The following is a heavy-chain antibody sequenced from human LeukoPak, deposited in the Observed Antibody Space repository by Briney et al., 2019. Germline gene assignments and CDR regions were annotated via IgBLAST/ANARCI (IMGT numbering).Heavy chain of an antibody. CDR2: IKQDGSEK. CDR3: ARDVEMATINDAFDI. D-gene: IGHD5-24*01. J-gene: IGHJ3*02. V-gene: IGHV3-7*01. CDR1: GFTFSSYW. Sequence: PGGSLRLSCAASGFTFSSYWMSWVRQAPGKGLEWVANIKQDGSEKYYVDSVKGRFTISRDNAKNSLYLQMNSLRAEDTAVYYCARDVEMATINDAFDIWGQGTMVTVSS.